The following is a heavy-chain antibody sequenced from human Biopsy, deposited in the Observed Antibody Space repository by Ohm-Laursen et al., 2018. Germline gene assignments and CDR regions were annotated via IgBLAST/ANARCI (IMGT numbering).Heavy chain of an antibody. CDR2: IWYDGSNG. J-gene: IGHJ2*01. V-gene: IGHV3-33*01. CDR1: GFIFNYG. D-gene: IGHD6-19*01. Sequence: SLRLSCAASGFIFNYGMHWVRQAPDKGLEWVAVIWYDGSNGNYADSVKGRFTISRDNSKNTLYLQMNSLRAEDTAVCYCARRAVAGTYNWYFDLWGRGTLVTVSS. CDR3: ARRAVAGTYNWYFDL.